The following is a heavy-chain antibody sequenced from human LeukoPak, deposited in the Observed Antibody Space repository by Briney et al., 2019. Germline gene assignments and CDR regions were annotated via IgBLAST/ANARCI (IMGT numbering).Heavy chain of an antibody. Sequence: ASVKVSCKASGYTFTSYGISWVRQAPGQGLEWMGWISAYNGNTNYAQKLQGRVTMTTDTSTSTAYMELRSLRSDDMAVYYCARESSSWYFGPNWFDPWGQGTLVTVSS. CDR1: GYTFTSYG. CDR2: ISAYNGNT. CDR3: ARESSSWYFGPNWFDP. D-gene: IGHD6-13*01. V-gene: IGHV1-18*03. J-gene: IGHJ5*02.